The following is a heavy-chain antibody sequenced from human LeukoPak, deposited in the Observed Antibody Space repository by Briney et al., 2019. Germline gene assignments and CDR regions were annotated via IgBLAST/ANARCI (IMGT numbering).Heavy chain of an antibody. CDR1: GGTFSSYT. J-gene: IGHJ4*02. D-gene: IGHD5-18*01. CDR2: IIPILGIA. CDR3: AREAGSYGLYYFDY. V-gene: IGHV1-69*04. Sequence: EASVKVSCKASGGTFSSYTISWVRQAPGQGLGWMGRIIPILGIANYAQKFQGRVTITADKSTSTAYMELSSLRSEDTAVYYCAREAGSYGLYYFDYWGQGTLVTVSS.